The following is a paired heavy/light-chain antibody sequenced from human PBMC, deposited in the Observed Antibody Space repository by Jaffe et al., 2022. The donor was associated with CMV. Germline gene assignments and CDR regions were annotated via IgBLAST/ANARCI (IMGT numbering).Heavy chain of an antibody. V-gene: IGHV1-18*04. Sequence: QIQLVQSGPEVTKPGASLKVSCKTSGYAFTNHGLSWVRLAPGQGLEWMGWINGFNDNTNYAEKFQGRVTMTTDINTSTAYMELRNLRSDDTALYYCVVIHLGDLSPTDHWGQGTLVTVSS. D-gene: IGHD3-16*02. CDR2: INGFNDNT. CDR3: VVIHLGDLSPTDH. CDR1: GYAFTNHG. J-gene: IGHJ4*02.
Light chain of an antibody. Sequence: IQMTQSPSSVSASVGDTVTITCRASHAISDSLAWFQHKAGEAPKSLIFATSILQTGVPSRFSGARSGTDFTLTISGLQPEDFATYYCQHYYTFPFTFAPGTKVDIK. CDR1: HAISDS. CDR3: QHYYTFPFT. V-gene: IGKV1-16*01. J-gene: IGKJ3*01. CDR2: ATS.